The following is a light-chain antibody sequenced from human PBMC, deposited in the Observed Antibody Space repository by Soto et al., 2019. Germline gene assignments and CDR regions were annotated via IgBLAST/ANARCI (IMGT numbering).Light chain of an antibody. CDR1: QSVTSSY. CDR2: SAS. CDR3: QQYGSSRNT. J-gene: IGKJ2*01. Sequence: ENVLTQSPGTLSLSPGERATLSCRASQSVTSSYLAWYQQKPGQAPRLLIYSASSRATGVPDRFSGSGSATDFTLTISRVEPEDFAVYYCQQYGSSRNTCGQGTKLEIK. V-gene: IGKV3-20*01.